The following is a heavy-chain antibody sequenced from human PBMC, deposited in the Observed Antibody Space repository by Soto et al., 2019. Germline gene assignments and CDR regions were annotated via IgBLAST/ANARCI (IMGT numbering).Heavy chain of an antibody. CDR3: ARSSMHSWTDWFDP. CDR1: GFTFTKYG. J-gene: IGHJ5*02. CDR2: ISVYNNNT. V-gene: IGHV1-18*01. D-gene: IGHD2-2*01. Sequence: QVQLVQSGAEVKKPGASVKVSCKTSGFTFTKYGISWVRQAPGQGLEWMGWISVYNNNTKYAQKCQGRVAMTTDTSTSTASMELRTLRSDDTAVYYCARSSMHSWTDWFDPWGQGTLVTVSS.